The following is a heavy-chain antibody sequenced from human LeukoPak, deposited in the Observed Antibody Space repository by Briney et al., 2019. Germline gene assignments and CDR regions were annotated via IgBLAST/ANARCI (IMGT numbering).Heavy chain of an antibody. J-gene: IGHJ4*02. CDR3: ASGFVATIITFDY. D-gene: IGHD5-12*01. V-gene: IGHV7-4-1*02. CDR2: INTNTGNP. CDR1: GYTFTSYG. Sequence: ASVKVSCKASGYTFTSYGISWVRQAPGQGLEWMGWINTNTGNPTYAQGFTGRFVFSLDTSVSTAYLQISSLKAEDTAVYYCASGFVATIITFDYWGQGTLVTVSS.